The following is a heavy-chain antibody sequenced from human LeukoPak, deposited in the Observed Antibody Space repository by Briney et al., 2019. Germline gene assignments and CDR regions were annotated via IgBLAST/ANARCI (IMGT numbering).Heavy chain of an antibody. V-gene: IGHV3-30*04. CDR3: ARDSNSGSGSFEYSFAY. Sequence: GGSLRLSCAASGFTFSSYAMHWVRQAPGKGLEWVAVISYDGSNKYYADYVKGRVTISRDNSTNTLYLQMNSLRAEDTAVYYCARDSNSGSGSFEYSFAYWGQGTLVTVYS. CDR2: ISYDGSNK. J-gene: IGHJ4*02. CDR1: GFTFSSYA. D-gene: IGHD3-10*01.